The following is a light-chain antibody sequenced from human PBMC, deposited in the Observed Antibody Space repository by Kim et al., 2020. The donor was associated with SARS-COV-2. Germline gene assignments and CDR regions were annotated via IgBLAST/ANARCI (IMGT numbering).Light chain of an antibody. CDR2: GAS. Sequence: VSPGERATRSCRARQDVSTNLAWYQQKPGQAPRLLIYGASTRATGIPGRFSGSGSGTDFTLTINTLQSEDFAVYYCQQYNNWPRGTFGQGTKLEI. J-gene: IGKJ2*01. CDR3: QQYNNWPRGT. CDR1: QDVSTN. V-gene: IGKV3-15*01.